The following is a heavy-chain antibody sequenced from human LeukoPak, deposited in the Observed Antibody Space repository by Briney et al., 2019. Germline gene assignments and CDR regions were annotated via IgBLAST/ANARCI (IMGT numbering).Heavy chain of an antibody. J-gene: IGHJ6*02. CDR2: IYPGDSDT. D-gene: IGHD3-22*01. CDR1: GNSFTSYW. V-gene: IGHV5-51*01. Sequence: GESLKISCKGSGNSFTSYWIGWVRQMPGKGLEWMGIIYPGDSDTRYSPSFQGQVTISADKSISTAYLQWSSLKASDTAMYYCARQERLYDSSGYYYYYYGMDVWGQGTTVTVSS. CDR3: ARQERLYDSSGYYYYYYGMDV.